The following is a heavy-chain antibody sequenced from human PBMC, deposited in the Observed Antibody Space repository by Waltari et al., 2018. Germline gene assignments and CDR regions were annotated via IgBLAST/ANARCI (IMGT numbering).Heavy chain of an antibody. Sequence: QVQLQESGPGLVKPSQTLSLTCTVSGGSISSGGYYWSWIRQHPGKGLEWIGYIYYSGTTYYNPSLKRRVTISVDTAKNQFSLKLSSVTAADTAVYYCASNTVGYCSGGSCYSYYYYYMDVWGKGTTVTVSS. CDR3: ASNTVGYCSGGSCYSYYYYYMDV. CDR2: IYYSGTT. J-gene: IGHJ6*03. V-gene: IGHV4-31*03. CDR1: GGSISSGGYY. D-gene: IGHD2-15*01.